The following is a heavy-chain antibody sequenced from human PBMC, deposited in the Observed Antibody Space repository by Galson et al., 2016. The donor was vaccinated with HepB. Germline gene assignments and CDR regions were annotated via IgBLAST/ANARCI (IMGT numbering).Heavy chain of an antibody. CDR3: ARPLQNSYGLDY. CDR1: GYNFTTTYW. D-gene: IGHD5-18*01. V-gene: IGHV5-51*01. J-gene: IGHJ4*02. Sequence: QSGAEVKKPGESLKISCKASGYNFTTTYWITWVRQMPGKVLEWMGMIYPGDSDTRYSLPFQGQVIISVDKSISTAYLQWSSLKASDTAMYYCARPLQNSYGLDYWGQGTLVTVSS. CDR2: IYPGDSDT.